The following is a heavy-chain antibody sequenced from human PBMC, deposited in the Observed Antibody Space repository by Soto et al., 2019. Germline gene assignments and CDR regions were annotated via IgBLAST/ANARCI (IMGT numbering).Heavy chain of an antibody. Sequence: PSETLSLTCTVSGDSIISGDYYWCWIRQTPGKGLEWIGSIYSGGSTYYNPSLKSRVTISVDTSKNQLSLKLSSVTAADTAVYYCARVRDCSGGTCYSWWFDPWGQGTLVTVSS. CDR1: GDSIISGDYY. CDR2: IYSGGST. V-gene: IGHV4-39*07. D-gene: IGHD2-15*01. J-gene: IGHJ5*02. CDR3: ARVRDCSGGTCYSWWFDP.